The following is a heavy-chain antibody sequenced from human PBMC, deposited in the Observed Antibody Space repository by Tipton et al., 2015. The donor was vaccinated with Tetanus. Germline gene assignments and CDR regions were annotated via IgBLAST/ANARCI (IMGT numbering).Heavy chain of an antibody. D-gene: IGHD1-14*01. J-gene: IGHJ4*02. CDR3: ARADGENYTRNWLR. Sequence: QLVQSGAEVKKPGSSVKVSCKASGGTFDNYNINWVRQAPGQGLEWMGGILPVFDTTSYARKFQGRVTLTADKFTSTAYMELRGLREEDTAVYFCARADGENYTRNWLRWGQGTLVPVS. V-gene: IGHV1-69*06. CDR2: ILPVFDTT. CDR1: GGTFDNYN.